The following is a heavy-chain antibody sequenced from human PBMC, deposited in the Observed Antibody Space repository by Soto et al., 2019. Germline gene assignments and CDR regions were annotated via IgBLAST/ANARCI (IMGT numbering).Heavy chain of an antibody. CDR2: ISAYNGNT. D-gene: IGHD2-2*01. J-gene: IGHJ3*02. CDR3: ARVIRFNIVVVPAAMATIDAFDI. V-gene: IGHV1-18*01. CDR1: GYTFTSYG. Sequence: GASVKVSCKASGYTFTSYGISWVRQAPGQGLEWMGWISAYNGNTNYAQKLQGRVTMTTDTSTSTAYMELRSLRSDDTAVYYCARVIRFNIVVVPAAMATIDAFDIWGQGTMVTVSS.